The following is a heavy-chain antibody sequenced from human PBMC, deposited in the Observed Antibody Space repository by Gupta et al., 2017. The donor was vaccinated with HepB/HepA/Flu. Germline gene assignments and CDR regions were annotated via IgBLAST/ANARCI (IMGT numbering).Heavy chain of an antibody. J-gene: IGHJ6*02. Sequence: EVQLVESGGGLVQPGGSLRLSCSAPGFSWSTYDIHWVRQPTGKGVVWVSVIALGGTFYTGSVKGRFTISRENAKNSVYLQMNNLSAGDTAVYYCARVSRFGGAKDGMDVWGQGTTVSVSS. V-gene: IGHV3-13*01. CDR1: GFSWSTYD. CDR2: IALGGT. D-gene: IGHD3-10*01. CDR3: ARVSRFGGAKDGMDV.